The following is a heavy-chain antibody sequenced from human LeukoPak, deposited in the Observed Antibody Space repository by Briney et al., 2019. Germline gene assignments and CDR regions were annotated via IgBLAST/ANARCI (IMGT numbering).Heavy chain of an antibody. J-gene: IGHJ6*02. CDR3: AKDSSYSSSWGYYYYYYGMDV. CDR2: ISWNSGSI. Sequence: GGSLRLSCAASGFTFDDYAMHWVRQAPGKGLEWVSGISWNSGSIGYADSVKGRFTISRDNAKNSLYLQMNSLRAEDTALYYCAKDSSYSSSWGYYYYYYGMDVWGQGTTVTVSS. CDR1: GFTFDDYA. D-gene: IGHD6-13*01. V-gene: IGHV3-9*01.